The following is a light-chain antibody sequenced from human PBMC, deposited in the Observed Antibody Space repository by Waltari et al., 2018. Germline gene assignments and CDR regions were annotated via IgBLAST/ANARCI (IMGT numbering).Light chain of an antibody. CDR3: QHVNSHPALT. J-gene: IGKJ4*01. Sequence: DIQLTQSLSFMSASVGDRVTVTCRASQDINNYFAWYQQKPAKAPKLLINAASTLQSGVPSRFRGSGSGTEFTLTISSLQPKDFATYYCQHVNSHPALTFAGGTKVEIK. CDR1: QDINNY. V-gene: IGKV1-9*01. CDR2: AAS.